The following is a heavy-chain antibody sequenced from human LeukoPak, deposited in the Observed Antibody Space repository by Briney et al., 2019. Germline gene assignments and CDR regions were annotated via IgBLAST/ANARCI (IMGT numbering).Heavy chain of an antibody. CDR1: GFTFSSYA. CDR2: ISSDGSKK. D-gene: IGHD5-18*01. J-gene: IGHJ3*02. CDR3: ARGARYSYGIDAFDI. V-gene: IGHV3-30*04. Sequence: GGSLRLSCEVSGFTFSSYAMHCVRQAPGKGLEWVAVISSDGSKKDYADSVKGRFTISRDNSKNTLYLQMNSLRAEDTAVYYCARGARYSYGIDAFDIWGQGTMVTVSS.